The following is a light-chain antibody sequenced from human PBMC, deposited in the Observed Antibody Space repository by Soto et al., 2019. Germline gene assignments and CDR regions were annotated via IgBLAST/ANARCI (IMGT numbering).Light chain of an antibody. CDR1: QSVSSN. CDR3: QQYDNWHPVT. CDR2: GAT. V-gene: IGKV3D-15*01. Sequence: EILLTQSPGTLSLSPGERATLSCRASQSVSSNLLAWYQQKPGQAPRLIIYGATNRANGIPDRFSGSVSGTEFTLTIRSLQSEDFAVYYCQQYDNWHPVTFGQGTRLEI. J-gene: IGKJ5*01.